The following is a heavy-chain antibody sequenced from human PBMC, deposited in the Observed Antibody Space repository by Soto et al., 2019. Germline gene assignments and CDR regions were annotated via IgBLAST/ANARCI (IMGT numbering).Heavy chain of an antibody. CDR3: ARDLNVVAAGSGWYWGAFDI. Sequence: SETLSLTCTVSGGSISSYYWSWIRQPPGKGLEWIGYIYYSGSTNYNPSLKSRVTISVDTSKNQFSLKLSSVTAADTAVYYCARDLNVVAAGSGWYWGAFDIWGQGTMVTVSS. J-gene: IGHJ3*02. D-gene: IGHD6-19*01. CDR1: GGSISSYY. CDR2: IYYSGST. V-gene: IGHV4-59*01.